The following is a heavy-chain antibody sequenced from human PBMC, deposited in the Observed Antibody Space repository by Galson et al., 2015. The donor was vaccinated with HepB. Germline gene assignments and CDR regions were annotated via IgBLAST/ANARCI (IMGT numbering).Heavy chain of an antibody. Sequence: SLRLSCAASGFTFSSHGMNWVRQAPGKGREWVATIWVDGTNKFYADSVKGRFTISRDNSKNTLSLQMNSLRADDTAVYYCAREGDPHIYWSALDFWGQGILVTVSS. CDR1: GFTFSSHG. V-gene: IGHV3-33*01. J-gene: IGHJ4*02. CDR3: AREGDPHIYWSALDF. D-gene: IGHD3-3*01. CDR2: IWVDGTNK.